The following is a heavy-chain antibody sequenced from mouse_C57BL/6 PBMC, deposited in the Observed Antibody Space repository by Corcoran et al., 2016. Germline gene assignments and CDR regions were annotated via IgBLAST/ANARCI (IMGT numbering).Heavy chain of an antibody. CDR1: GYSITSGYY. V-gene: IGHV3-6*01. CDR3: ASYYDYSFAY. D-gene: IGHD2-4*01. J-gene: IGHJ3*01. CDR2: ISYDGSN. Sequence: DVQLQESGPGLVKPSQSLSLTCSVTGYSITSGYYWNWIRQFPGNKLEWMGYISYDGSNNYNPSLKNRISITRDTSKNQFFLKLNSVTTEDTATYYCASYYDYSFAYWGQGTLVTVSA.